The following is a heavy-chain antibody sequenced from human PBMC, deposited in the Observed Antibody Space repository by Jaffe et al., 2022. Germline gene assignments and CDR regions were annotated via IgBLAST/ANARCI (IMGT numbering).Heavy chain of an antibody. V-gene: IGHV3-49*03. J-gene: IGHJ5*02. D-gene: IGHD3-3*01. CDR1: GFTFGDYA. CDR3: TRAFITIFGVVNWFDP. Sequence: EVQLVESGGGLVQPGRSLRLSCTASGFTFGDYAMSWFRQAPGKGLEWVGFIRSKAYGGTTEYAASVKGRFTISRDDSKSIAYLQMNSLKTEDTAVYYCTRAFITIFGVVNWFDPWGQGTLVTVSS. CDR2: IRSKAYGGTT.